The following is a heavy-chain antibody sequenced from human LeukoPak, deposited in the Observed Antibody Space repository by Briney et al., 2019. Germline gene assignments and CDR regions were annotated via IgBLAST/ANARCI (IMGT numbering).Heavy chain of an antibody. D-gene: IGHD3-9*01. CDR1: GGSFSGYY. V-gene: IGHV4-34*01. CDR3: ARRRLRYFDWLEGDYYYYYYMDV. CDR2: INHSGST. J-gene: IGHJ6*03. Sequence: SETLSLTCAVYGGSFSGYYWSWIRQPPGKGLEWIGEINHSGSTNYNPSLKSRVTISVDTSKNQFSLKLSSVTAADTAVYYCARRRLRYFDWLEGDYYYYYYMDVWGKGTTVTISS.